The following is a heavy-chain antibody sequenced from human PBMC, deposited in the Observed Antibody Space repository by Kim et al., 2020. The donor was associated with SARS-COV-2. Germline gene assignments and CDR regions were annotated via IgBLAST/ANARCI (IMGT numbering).Heavy chain of an antibody. CDR2: IDPSDSYT. CDR3: ARGSRAVAGTEWFDP. V-gene: IGHV5-10-1*01. D-gene: IGHD6-19*01. CDR1: GYSFTSYW. Sequence: GESLKISCKGSGYSFTSYWISWVRQMPGKGLEWMGRIDPSDSYTNYSPSFQGHVTISADKSISTAYLQWSSLKASDTAMYYCARGSRAVAGTEWFDPWGQGTLVTVSS. J-gene: IGHJ5*02.